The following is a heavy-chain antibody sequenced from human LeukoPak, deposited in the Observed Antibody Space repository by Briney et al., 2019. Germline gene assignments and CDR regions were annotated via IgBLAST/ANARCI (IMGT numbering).Heavy chain of an antibody. Sequence: SETLSLTCTVSGGSISSYYWSWIRQPAGKGLEWIGRIYTSGSTNYNPSLKSRVTISVDTSKNQFSLKLSSVTAADTAVYYCARGLIRGISINYFDYWGQETLVTVSS. CDR3: ARGLIRGISINYFDY. V-gene: IGHV4-4*07. CDR2: IYTSGST. D-gene: IGHD3-10*01. J-gene: IGHJ4*02. CDR1: GGSISSYY.